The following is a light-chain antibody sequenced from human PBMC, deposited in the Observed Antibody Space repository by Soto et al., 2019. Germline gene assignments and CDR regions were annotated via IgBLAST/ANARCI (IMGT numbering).Light chain of an antibody. Sequence: EIVLTQSPATLSSFPGDRVTLSCRASQYINTRLAWYQHRPGQAPRLLIYQTSLRAAGIPARFSASGSGTDFTLTISAVQPEDFALYYCHQRQSWPRTFGQGTKVDSK. CDR2: QTS. V-gene: IGKV3-11*01. J-gene: IGKJ1*01. CDR1: QYINTR. CDR3: HQRQSWPRT.